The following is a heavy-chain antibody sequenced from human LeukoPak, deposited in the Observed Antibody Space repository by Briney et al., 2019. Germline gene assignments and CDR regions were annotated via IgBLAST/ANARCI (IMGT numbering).Heavy chain of an antibody. CDR3: ARDQAQTTVSNMDV. Sequence: GGSLRLSCAASGFTFSSYAMHWVRQAPGKGLEYVSAISSNGGSTYYANSVKGRFTISRDNSKNTLYLQMGSLRAEDMAVYYCARDQAQTTVSNMDVWGKGTTVTVSS. V-gene: IGHV3-64*01. D-gene: IGHD4-11*01. J-gene: IGHJ6*03. CDR2: ISSNGGST. CDR1: GFTFSSYA.